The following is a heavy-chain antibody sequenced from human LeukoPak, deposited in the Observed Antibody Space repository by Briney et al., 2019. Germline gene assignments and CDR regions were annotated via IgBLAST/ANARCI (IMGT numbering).Heavy chain of an antibody. Sequence: GGSLRLSCAASGFTFSSYAMSWVRQAPGKGLEWVSAISGSGGSTYYADSVKGRFTISRDNSKNTLYLQMNSLRAEDTAVYYCARDWIAVGATSDYWGQGTLVTVSS. J-gene: IGHJ4*02. CDR1: GFTFSSYA. CDR3: ARDWIAVGATSDY. CDR2: ISGSGGST. V-gene: IGHV3-23*01. D-gene: IGHD1-26*01.